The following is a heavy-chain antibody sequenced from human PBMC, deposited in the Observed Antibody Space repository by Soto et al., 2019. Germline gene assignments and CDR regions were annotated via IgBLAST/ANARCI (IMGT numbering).Heavy chain of an antibody. CDR2: ISYDGSNK. Sequence: QVQLVESGGGVVQPGTSLRLSCAASRFTFSNHGMHWVRQAPGKGLEWVAVISYDGSNKYYADSVKGRFTISRDNSKNTLYLQMDSLRAEDTAVYYCAKVAWIGAAARDFYFYGMDVWGQGTTVTVSS. J-gene: IGHJ6*02. V-gene: IGHV3-30*18. CDR1: RFTFSNHG. D-gene: IGHD6-13*01. CDR3: AKVAWIGAAARDFYFYGMDV.